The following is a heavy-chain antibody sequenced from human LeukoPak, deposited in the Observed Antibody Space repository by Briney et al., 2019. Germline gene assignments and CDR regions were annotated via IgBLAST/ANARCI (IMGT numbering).Heavy chain of an antibody. CDR2: ISGSGGST. CDR1: GFTFTNYA. CDR3: AKGGLAGRPDY. V-gene: IGHV3-23*01. Sequence: GGSLRLSCAASGFTFTNYAMSWVRQAPGKGPEWVSAISGSGGSTYYAGSVKGRFTISRDNSKNTLYLQMNSLRAEDTAVYYCAKGGLAGRPDYWGQGTLVTVSS. J-gene: IGHJ4*02. D-gene: IGHD6-25*01.